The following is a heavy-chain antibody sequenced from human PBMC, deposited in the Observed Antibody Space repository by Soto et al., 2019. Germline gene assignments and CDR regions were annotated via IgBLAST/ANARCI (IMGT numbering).Heavy chain of an antibody. J-gene: IGHJ5*02. CDR3: ARDRVLRYFDWLSLNWFDP. Sequence: GASVKVSCKASGYTFTGYYMHWVRQAPGQGLEWMGWINPNSGGTNYAQKSQGRVTMTRDTSISTAYMELSRLRSDDTAVYYCARDRVLRYFDWLSLNWFDPWGQGTLVTVSS. D-gene: IGHD3-9*01. V-gene: IGHV1-2*02. CDR2: INPNSGGT. CDR1: GYTFTGYY.